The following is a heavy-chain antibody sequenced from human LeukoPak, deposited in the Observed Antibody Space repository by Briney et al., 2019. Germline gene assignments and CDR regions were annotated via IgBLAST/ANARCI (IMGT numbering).Heavy chain of an antibody. Sequence: QPGGSLRLSCAASGFTFSSYEMNWVRQAPGKGLEWVSYISSSGSTIYYADSVKGRFTISRDNAKNSLYLQMNSLRAEDTAVYYCARGGSSWRYYFDYWGQGTLVTVSS. CDR1: GFTFSSYE. CDR3: ARGGSSWRYYFDY. V-gene: IGHV3-48*03. J-gene: IGHJ4*02. D-gene: IGHD6-13*01. CDR2: ISSSGSTI.